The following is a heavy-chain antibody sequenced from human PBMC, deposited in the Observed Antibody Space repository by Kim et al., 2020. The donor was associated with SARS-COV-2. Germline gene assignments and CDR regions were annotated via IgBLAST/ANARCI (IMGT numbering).Heavy chain of an antibody. CDR2: ISWNSGSI. CDR1: GFTFGDYA. D-gene: IGHD4-4*01. V-gene: IGHV3-9*01. J-gene: IGHJ4*02. Sequence: GGSLRLSCAASGFTFGDYAMHWVRQAPGKGLEWVSGISWNSGSIGYADSVKGRFTISRDNAKNSLYLQMNSLIAEDTALYYCAKDRSYRSGGYFDYWGQGTLVTVSS. CDR3: AKDRSYRSGGYFDY.